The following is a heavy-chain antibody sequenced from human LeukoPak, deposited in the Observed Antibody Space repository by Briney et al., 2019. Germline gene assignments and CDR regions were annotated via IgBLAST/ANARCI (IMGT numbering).Heavy chain of an antibody. V-gene: IGHV4-59*01. CDR1: GGSISSYY. CDR3: ARSVIAAAGGLNWFDP. D-gene: IGHD6-13*01. CDR2: IYYSGST. Sequence: SETLSLTCTVSGGSISSYYWSWIRQPPGEGLEWIGYIYYSGSTNYNPSLKCRVTISVDTSKNQFSLKLSSVTAADTAVYYCARSVIAAAGGLNWFDPWGQGTLVTVSS. J-gene: IGHJ5*02.